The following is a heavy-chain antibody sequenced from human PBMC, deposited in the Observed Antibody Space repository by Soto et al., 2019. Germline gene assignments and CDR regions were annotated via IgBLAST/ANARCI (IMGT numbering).Heavy chain of an antibody. CDR3: AKGGRSSSGLDFDY. CDR2: ISGSGGDT. J-gene: IGHJ4*02. CDR1: GFTFSSYA. V-gene: IGHV3-23*01. D-gene: IGHD6-6*01. Sequence: EVQLLESGGGLVQPGGSLRLSCAASGFTFSSYAMNWVRQAPGKGLEWVSTISGSGGDTYYADSVKGRFTISRDNSKYTLSLQMDSLRAEDTAVYYCAKGGRSSSGLDFDYWGQGILVTVSS.